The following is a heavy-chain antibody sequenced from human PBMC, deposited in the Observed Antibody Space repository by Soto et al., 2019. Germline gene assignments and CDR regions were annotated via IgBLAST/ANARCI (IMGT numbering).Heavy chain of an antibody. Sequence: SETLSLTCAVYGGSFSGYYWSWIRQPPGKGLEWIGEINHSGSTNYNPSLKSRVPISVDTSKNQFSLKLSSVTAADTAVYYCARGYITGTQFDFWGQGTLVTVSS. V-gene: IGHV4-34*01. CDR3: ARGYITGTQFDF. CDR2: INHSGST. CDR1: GGSFSGYY. D-gene: IGHD1-7*01. J-gene: IGHJ4*02.